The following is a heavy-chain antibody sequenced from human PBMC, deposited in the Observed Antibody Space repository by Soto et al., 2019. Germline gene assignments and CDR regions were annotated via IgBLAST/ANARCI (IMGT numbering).Heavy chain of an antibody. CDR1: GFTFSSYA. CDR2: ISGSGGST. Sequence: PGGSMRLSCAASGFTFSSYAMSWVRQAPGKGLEWVSAISGSGGSTYYADSVKGRFTISRDNSKNTLYLQMNSLRAEDTAVYYCAKNGLLWFGELLDPFDYWGQGTLVTVSS. V-gene: IGHV3-23*01. CDR3: AKNGLLWFGELLDPFDY. J-gene: IGHJ4*02. D-gene: IGHD3-10*01.